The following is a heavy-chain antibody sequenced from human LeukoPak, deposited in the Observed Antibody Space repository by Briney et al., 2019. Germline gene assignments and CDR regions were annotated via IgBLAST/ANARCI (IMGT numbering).Heavy chain of an antibody. V-gene: IGHV1-69*05. CDR2: IIPIFGTA. CDR1: GGTFSSYA. D-gene: IGHD3-10*01. J-gene: IGHJ4*02. Sequence: SVKVSCKASGGTFSSYAISWVRQAPGQGLEWMGGIIPIFGTANYAQKLQGRVTMTTDTSTSTAYMELRSLRSDDTAVYYCARARRLLWSGELFYWGQGTLVTVSS. CDR3: ARARRLLWSGELFY.